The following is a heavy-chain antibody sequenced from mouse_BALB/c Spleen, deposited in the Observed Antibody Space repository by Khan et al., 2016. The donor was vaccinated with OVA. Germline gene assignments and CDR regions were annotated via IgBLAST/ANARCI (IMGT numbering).Heavy chain of an antibody. J-gene: IGHJ2*01. CDR3: ARSWYCSLGY. CDR1: GYTFTDYI. V-gene: IGHV1-77*01. CDR2: IYPGSGST. D-gene: IGHD2-12*01. Sequence: QVQLKQSGPVLVKPGASVKMSCKASGYTFTDYIINWVRQRTGQGLEWIGQIYPGSGSTYYTEKFKGKATLTADKSTNTAYMQLRSLTSEDSAVYFCARSWYCSLGYWGQGTTLTVSS.